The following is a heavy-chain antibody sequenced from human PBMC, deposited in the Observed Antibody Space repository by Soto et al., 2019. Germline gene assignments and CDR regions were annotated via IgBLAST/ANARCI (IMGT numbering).Heavy chain of an antibody. CDR3: ARRDGRLWFGELGWFDP. V-gene: IGHV4-59*01. CDR1: GGSISSYY. D-gene: IGHD3-10*01. Sequence: SETLSLTCTVSGGSISSYYWSWIRQPPGKGLEWIGYIYYSGSTNYNPSLKSRVTISVDTSKNQFSLKRSSVTAADTAVYYCARRDGRLWFGELGWFDPWGQGTLVTVSS. J-gene: IGHJ5*02. CDR2: IYYSGST.